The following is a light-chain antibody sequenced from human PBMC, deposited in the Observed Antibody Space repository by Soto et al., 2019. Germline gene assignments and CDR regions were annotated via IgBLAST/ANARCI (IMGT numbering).Light chain of an antibody. CDR2: GAS. V-gene: IGKV3-15*01. CDR1: QSVSSN. J-gene: IGKJ1*01. CDR3: QQYNNWPPVT. Sequence: EIVLTQSPGTLSLSAGEIATLSCRASQSVSSNLAWYQQKPGQAPRLLIYGASTRATGIPARFSGSGSGTEFTLTISSLQSEDFAVYYCQQYNNWPPVTFGQGTKVDIK.